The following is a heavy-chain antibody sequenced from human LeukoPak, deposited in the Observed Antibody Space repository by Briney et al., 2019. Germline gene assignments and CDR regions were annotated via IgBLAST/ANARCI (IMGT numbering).Heavy chain of an antibody. CDR1: GGFISSYY. J-gene: IGHJ3*02. CDR3: ARSFLARQWLVMGAFDI. D-gene: IGHD6-19*01. Sequence: SETLSLTCNVSGGFISSYYLSWIRQPPGKGLEWIGYIYYSGSTNYNPSLKSRVTISVDTSKNQFSLKLSSVTAADTAVYYCARSFLARQWLVMGAFDIWGQGTMVTVSS. CDR2: IYYSGST. V-gene: IGHV4-59*01.